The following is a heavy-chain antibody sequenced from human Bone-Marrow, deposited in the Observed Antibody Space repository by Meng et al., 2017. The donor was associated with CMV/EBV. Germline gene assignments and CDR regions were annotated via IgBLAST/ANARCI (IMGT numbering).Heavy chain of an antibody. D-gene: IGHD6-13*01. CDR3: ARDISSSWDRGGGMDV. Sequence: SETLSLTCAVSGGSISSSNWWSWVRQPPGKGLEWIGEIYHSGSTNYNPSLKSRVTISVDKSKNQSSLKLSSVTAADTAVYYCARDISSSWDRGGGMDVWGQGTTVTVSS. CDR2: IYHSGST. V-gene: IGHV4-4*02. J-gene: IGHJ6*02. CDR1: GGSISSSNW.